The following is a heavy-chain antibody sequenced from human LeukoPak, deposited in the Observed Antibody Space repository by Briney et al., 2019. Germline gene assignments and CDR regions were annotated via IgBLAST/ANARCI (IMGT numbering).Heavy chain of an antibody. CDR2: ISGSSDST. CDR3: AKSWSGYYKVDH. D-gene: IGHD3-3*01. Sequence: GGSLRLSCAASGFTFSSYAMNWVRQAPGKGLEWVSGISGSSDSTYYADSVKGRFAIFRDNSKNTLYLQMNSLRAEDTAIYYCAKSWSGYYKVDHWGQGTLVTVSS. J-gene: IGHJ4*02. CDR1: GFTFSSYA. V-gene: IGHV3-23*01.